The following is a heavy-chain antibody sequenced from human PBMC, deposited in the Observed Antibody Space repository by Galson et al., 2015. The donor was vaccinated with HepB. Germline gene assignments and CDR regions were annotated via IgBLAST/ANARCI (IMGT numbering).Heavy chain of an antibody. V-gene: IGHV3-64D*06. CDR1: GSTFNNYA. J-gene: IGHJ4*02. Sequence: SLRLSCAASGSTFNNYAMHWVRQAPGKGLEYVSGISSNGGSTYYADSVKGRFTISRDNSMNKLYLQMSSLRADDTAVYYCVKDWAYCGGNCYSYFDYWGQGTLVTVSS. CDR2: ISSNGGST. CDR3: VKDWAYCGGNCYSYFDY. D-gene: IGHD2-21*02.